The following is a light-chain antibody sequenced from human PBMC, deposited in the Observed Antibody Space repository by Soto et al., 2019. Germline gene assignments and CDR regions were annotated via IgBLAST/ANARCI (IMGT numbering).Light chain of an antibody. V-gene: IGKV3-11*01. CDR3: QQRSNWPPIT. CDR2: DAS. Sequence: EIVLTQSPATLSLSPGERVTLSCMASQSISTYLAWYQQKPGQAPRLLIYDASNRATGIPPRFSGSGSGTDFTLTISSLEPEDFAVYYCQQRSNWPPITFGQGTLLEIK. J-gene: IGKJ5*01. CDR1: QSISTY.